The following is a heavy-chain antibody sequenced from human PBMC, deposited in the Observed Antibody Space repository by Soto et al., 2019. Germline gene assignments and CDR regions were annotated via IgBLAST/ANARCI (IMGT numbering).Heavy chain of an antibody. Sequence: VQLVESGGGVIQPGRSLRLSCAASGLDFRNNDMHWVRQAPGKGLEWVSSITSSGGGTYYADSVKGRFTVSRDNSKNTVYLQMNSLRDEDTAVYYCAKLTAAWGQGTLVTVSS. V-gene: IGHV3-23*04. CDR2: ITSSGGGT. CDR1: GLDFRNND. J-gene: IGHJ4*02. CDR3: AKLTAA. D-gene: IGHD6-13*01.